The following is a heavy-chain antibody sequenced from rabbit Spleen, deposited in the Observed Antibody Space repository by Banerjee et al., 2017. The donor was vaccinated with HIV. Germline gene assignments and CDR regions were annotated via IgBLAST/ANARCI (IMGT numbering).Heavy chain of an antibody. CDR3: ARSIGSSGGFSL. J-gene: IGHJ6*01. Sequence: HLKETGGGLVQPGGSLTLSCKASGIDFSTYYVNWVRQAPGKGLEWIGIIYVGGGNTDYANWVNGRFTISSDNAQNTVDLQLNRLTAADTATYFCARSIGSSGGFSLWGPGTLVTV. V-gene: IGHV1S7*01. CDR1: GIDFSTYY. CDR2: IYVGGGNT. D-gene: IGHD3-1*01.